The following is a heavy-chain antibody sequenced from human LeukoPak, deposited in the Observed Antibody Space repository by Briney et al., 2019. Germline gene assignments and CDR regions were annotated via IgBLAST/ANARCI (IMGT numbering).Heavy chain of an antibody. D-gene: IGHD6-19*01. J-gene: IGHJ4*02. Sequence: GGSLGLSCEASGFTVSGSAMHWVRQASGKGLEWLGRVRSKGYNYATAYGASVKDRFIISRDDSKSTAYLQMSSLKSEDTAVYYCATLGETSGWYPDHWGQGTLVTVSS. V-gene: IGHV3-73*01. CDR3: ATLGETSGWYPDH. CDR2: VRSKGYNYAT. CDR1: GFTVSGSA.